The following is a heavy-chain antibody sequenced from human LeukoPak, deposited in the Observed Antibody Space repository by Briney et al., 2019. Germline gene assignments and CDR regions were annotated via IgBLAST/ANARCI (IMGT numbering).Heavy chain of an antibody. CDR2: IYHSGST. J-gene: IGHJ3*02. Sequence: SGTLSLTCAVSGGSISSSNWWGWVRQPPGKGLEWIGEIYHSGSTNCNPSLKSRVTISVDKSKNQFSLKLSSVTAADTAVYYCAIKPVLAAFDIWGQGTMVTVSS. CDR1: GGSISSSNW. CDR3: AIKPVLAAFDI. V-gene: IGHV4-4*02.